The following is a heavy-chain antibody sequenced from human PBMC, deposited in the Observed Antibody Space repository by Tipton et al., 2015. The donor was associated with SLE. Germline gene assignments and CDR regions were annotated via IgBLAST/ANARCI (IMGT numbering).Heavy chain of an antibody. Sequence: SLRLFCAASGFTFSSYGMNWVRPAPGKGLEWVSSISSSSYIYYADSVKGRFTISRDNAKNSLYLQMNSLRAEDTAVYYCARDRLLGYFDYWGQGTLVTVSS. D-gene: IGHD3-16*01. CDR1: GFTFSSYG. CDR3: ARDRLLGYFDY. V-gene: IGHV3-21*03. CDR2: ISSSSYI. J-gene: IGHJ4*02.